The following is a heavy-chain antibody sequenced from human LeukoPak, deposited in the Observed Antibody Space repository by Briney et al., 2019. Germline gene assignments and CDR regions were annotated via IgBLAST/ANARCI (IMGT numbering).Heavy chain of an antibody. Sequence: ASVKVSCKVSGYTLTELSMHWVRQAPGKGLEWMGGFDPEDGETIYAQKFQGRVTMTEDTSTDTAYMELSSLRSEDTAVYYCATELRGPIVGATHDAFDIWGQGTMVTVSS. D-gene: IGHD1-26*01. CDR2: FDPEDGET. V-gene: IGHV1-24*01. CDR1: GYTLTELS. J-gene: IGHJ3*02. CDR3: ATELRGPIVGATHDAFDI.